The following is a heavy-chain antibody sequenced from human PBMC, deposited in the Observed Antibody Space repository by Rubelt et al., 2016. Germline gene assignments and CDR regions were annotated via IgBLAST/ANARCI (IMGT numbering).Heavy chain of an antibody. D-gene: IGHD4-17*01. J-gene: IGHJ4*02. Sequence: EVQLLESGGGLVQPGGSLRLSCAASGFTFSSYAMSWVRQAPGKGLEWVSAISGSGGSTYYADSVKGRFTVSRDNSINTLDRQMNGRGAEDTAVYYCAKGPYGDNVHSPYFDCWGQGTLVTVSS. V-gene: IGHV3-23*01. CDR1: GFTFSSYA. CDR2: ISGSGGST. CDR3: AKGPYGDNVHSPYFDC.